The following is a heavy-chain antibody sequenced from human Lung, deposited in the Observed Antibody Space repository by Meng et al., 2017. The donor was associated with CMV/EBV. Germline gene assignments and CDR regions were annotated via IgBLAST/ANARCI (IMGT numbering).Heavy chain of an antibody. Sequence: SGXXLVXPTETLTLTCTVSGFSLSNARMGVSWIRQPPGKALEWLALIYWNDDKRYSPSLKSRLTITKDTSKNQVVLTMTNMDPVDTATYYCAHIRKWELTRGVDYWGQGTLVTVSS. D-gene: IGHD1-26*01. CDR3: AHIRKWELTRGVDY. V-gene: IGHV2-5*01. J-gene: IGHJ4*02. CDR2: IYWNDDK. CDR1: GFSLSNARMG.